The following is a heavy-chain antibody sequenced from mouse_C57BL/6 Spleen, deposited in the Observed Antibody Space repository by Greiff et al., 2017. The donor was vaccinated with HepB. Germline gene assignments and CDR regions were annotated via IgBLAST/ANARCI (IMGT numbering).Heavy chain of an antibody. CDR1: GYTFTSYW. D-gene: IGHD4-1*01. CDR2: IDPSDSYT. V-gene: IGHV1-50*01. J-gene: IGHJ4*01. CDR3: ARHSGTGYATDY. Sequence: QVQLQQPGAELVKPGASVKLSCKASGYTFTSYWMQWVKQRPGQGLEWIGEIDPSDSYTNYNQKFKGKATLTVDTSSSTAYMQLRSLTSEDSAVYYCARHSGTGYATDYWGQGTSVTVSS.